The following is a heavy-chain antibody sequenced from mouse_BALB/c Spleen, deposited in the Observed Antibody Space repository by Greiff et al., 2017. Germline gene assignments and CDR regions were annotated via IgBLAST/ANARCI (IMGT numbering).Heavy chain of an antibody. V-gene: IGHV1S29*02. CDR3: ASGGNYMAY. D-gene: IGHD2-1*01. CDR2: IYPYNGGT. CDR1: GYTFTDYN. J-gene: IGHJ3*01. Sequence: EVKLQESGPELVKPGASVKISCKASGYTFTDYNMHWVKQSHGKSLEWIGYIYPYNGGTGYNQKFKSKATLTVDNSSSTAYMELRSLTSEDSAVYYCASGGNYMAYWGQGTLVTVSA.